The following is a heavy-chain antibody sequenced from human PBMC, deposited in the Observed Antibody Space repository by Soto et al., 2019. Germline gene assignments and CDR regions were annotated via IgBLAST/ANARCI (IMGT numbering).Heavy chain of an antibody. CDR2: IYYSGTT. CDR1: GSISSSSYY. Sequence: PSETLSLTCTGGSISSSSYYWGWIRQPPGKGLEWIGSIYYSGTTYYNPSLKSRVTISVDTSKNQFSLKLRSVTAADTAVYYCARQAYYYDSSGFSLYYFDYWAQGTLVTVSS. D-gene: IGHD3-22*01. CDR3: ARQAYYYDSSGFSLYYFDY. J-gene: IGHJ4*02. V-gene: IGHV4-39*01.